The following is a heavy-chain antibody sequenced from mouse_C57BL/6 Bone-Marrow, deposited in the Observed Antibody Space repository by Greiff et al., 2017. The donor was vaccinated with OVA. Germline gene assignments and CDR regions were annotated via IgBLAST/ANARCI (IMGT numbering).Heavy chain of an antibody. J-gene: IGHJ3*01. CDR1: GYTFTDYY. Sequence: QVQLKQSGAELVRPGASVKLSCKASGYTFTDYYINWVKQRPGQGLEWIARIYPGSGNTYYNEKFKGKATLTAEKSSSTAYMQLSSLTSEDSAVYFCARSFPAYWGQGTLVTVSA. V-gene: IGHV1-76*01. CDR2: IYPGSGNT. CDR3: ARSFPAY.